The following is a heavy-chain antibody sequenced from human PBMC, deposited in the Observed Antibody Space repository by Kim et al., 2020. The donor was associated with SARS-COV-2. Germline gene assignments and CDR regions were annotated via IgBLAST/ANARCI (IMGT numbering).Heavy chain of an antibody. CDR1: GFTFSSYS. J-gene: IGHJ4*02. V-gene: IGHV3-21*01. CDR3: AREGGAYYGSGSYYDPIDY. Sequence: GGSLRLSCAASGFTFSSYSMNWVRQAPGKGLEWVSSISSSSSYIYYADSVKGRFTISRDNAKNSLYLQMNSLRAEDTAVYYCAREGGAYYGSGSYYDPIDYWGQGTLVTVSS. D-gene: IGHD3-10*01. CDR2: ISSSSSYI.